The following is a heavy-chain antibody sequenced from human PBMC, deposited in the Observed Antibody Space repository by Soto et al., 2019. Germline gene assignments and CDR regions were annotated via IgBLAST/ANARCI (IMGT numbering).Heavy chain of an antibody. V-gene: IGHV4-34*01. CDR1: GGSFSGYY. D-gene: IGHD3-10*01. CDR3: ARGPRHYYGSGSYNWFDP. J-gene: IGHJ5*02. Sequence: SETLSLTCAVYGGSFSGYYWSWIRQPPGKGLEWIGEINHSGSTNYNPSLKSRVTISVDTSKNQFSLKLSSVTAADTAVYYCARGPRHYYGSGSYNWFDPWGQGTLVTVSS. CDR2: INHSGST.